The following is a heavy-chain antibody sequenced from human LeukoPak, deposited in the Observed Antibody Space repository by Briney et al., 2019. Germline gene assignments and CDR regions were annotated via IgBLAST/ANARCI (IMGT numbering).Heavy chain of an antibody. J-gene: IGHJ4*02. CDR3: AREDYGEPFDY. Sequence: GGSLRLSCVASGFNFSNYWMSRVRQAPVEGLEWVANIKQDGSEKYYVDSVEGRFTISRDNAKNSLFLQMNSLRAEDTAVYYCAREDYGEPFDYWGQGTLVTVSS. CDR2: IKQDGSEK. V-gene: IGHV3-7*01. CDR1: GFNFSNYW. D-gene: IGHD4-17*01.